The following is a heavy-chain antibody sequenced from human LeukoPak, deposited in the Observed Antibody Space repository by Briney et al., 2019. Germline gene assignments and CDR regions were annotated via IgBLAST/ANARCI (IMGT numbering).Heavy chain of an antibody. CDR3: ARVVPPFDYDTSVWFDP. J-gene: IGHJ5*02. D-gene: IGHD3-22*01. V-gene: IGHV4-4*07. CDR1: GDSISSYY. Sequence: PSETLSLTCTVSGDSISSYYWTWIRQPAGKGLEWIGRIYASGSTNYNPSLKSRVTMSVDTSKKQFSLRLTSVTAADTAMYYCARVVPPFDYDTSVWFDPWGQGILVTVSS. CDR2: IYASGST.